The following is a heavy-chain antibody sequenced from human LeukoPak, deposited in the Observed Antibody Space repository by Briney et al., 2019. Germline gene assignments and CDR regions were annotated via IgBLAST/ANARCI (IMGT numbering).Heavy chain of an antibody. CDR2: ISSSSSYI. D-gene: IGHD3-22*01. V-gene: IGHV3-21*04. J-gene: IGHJ4*02. Sequence: GGSLRLSCAASGFTFSSYSMNWVRQAPGKGLEWVSSISSSSSYIYYADSVKGRFTISRDNSKNTLYLQMNSLRAEDTAVYYCAKGLVVVISYFDYWGQGTLVTVSS. CDR1: GFTFSSYS. CDR3: AKGLVVVISYFDY.